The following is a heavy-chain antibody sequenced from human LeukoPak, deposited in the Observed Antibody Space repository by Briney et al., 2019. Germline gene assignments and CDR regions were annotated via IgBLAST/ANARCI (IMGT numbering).Heavy chain of an antibody. D-gene: IGHD1-26*01. V-gene: IGHV3-7*03. Sequence: GGSLRLSCAASGFTFSSYWMSWVRQAPGKGLEWVANIKQDGSGKYYVDSVKGRFTISRDNAKNSLYLQMNSLRAEDMALYYCAKDIGSGSYGHDAFDIWGQGTMVTVSS. CDR1: GFTFSSYW. CDR3: AKDIGSGSYGHDAFDI. CDR2: IKQDGSGK. J-gene: IGHJ3*02.